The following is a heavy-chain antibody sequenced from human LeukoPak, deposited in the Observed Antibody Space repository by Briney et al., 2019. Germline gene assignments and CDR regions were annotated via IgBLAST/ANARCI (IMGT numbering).Heavy chain of an antibody. D-gene: IGHD3-22*01. CDR2: IYISGTT. Sequence: SETLSPTCTVSGGSISSYYWSWIRQPPGKGLEWIGRIYISGTTNYNSSLKSRITMSLDTSKNQLSLKLSSVTAADTAVYYCARDEAGSGYIDYWGQGTLVTVSS. V-gene: IGHV4-4*07. CDR1: GGSISSYY. J-gene: IGHJ4*01. CDR3: ARDEAGSGYIDY.